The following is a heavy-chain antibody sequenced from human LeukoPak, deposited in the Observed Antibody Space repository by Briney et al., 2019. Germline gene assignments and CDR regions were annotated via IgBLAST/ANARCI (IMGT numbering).Heavy chain of an antibody. D-gene: IGHD6-13*01. CDR2: INSGGST. CDR1: GFTFSSYA. J-gene: IGHJ4*02. Sequence: PGGSLRLSCAPSGFTFSSYAMSWVRQAPGKGLEWVSLINSGGSTYYADSVNGRFTISRDNSKNTLYLQMNTLRAEDTAVYYCAKPDTAAGTLGHWGQGTLVTVSS. CDR3: AKPDTAAGTLGH. V-gene: IGHV3-23*01.